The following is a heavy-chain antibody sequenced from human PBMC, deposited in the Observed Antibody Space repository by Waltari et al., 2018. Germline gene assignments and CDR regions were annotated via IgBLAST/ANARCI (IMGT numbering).Heavy chain of an antibody. CDR1: GLTVSSDA. CDR3: AKPMGAKSGRYFGFDY. D-gene: IGHD1-26*01. Sequence: EVQLLGSGGGWVQPGGSLRLACAASGLTVSSDAMSWVGQAPGKGLEWVSVIYCAGSSYEADSVKGRFTISRATSKTTLYLHMNSMRAEATAVYYCAKPMGAKSGRYFGFDYWGQGTLVTVSS. V-gene: IGHV3-23*03. J-gene: IGHJ4*02. CDR2: IYCAGSS.